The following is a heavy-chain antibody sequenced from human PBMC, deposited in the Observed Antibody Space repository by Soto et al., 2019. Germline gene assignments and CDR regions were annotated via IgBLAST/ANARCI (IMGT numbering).Heavy chain of an antibody. J-gene: IGHJ5*02. D-gene: IGHD2-15*01. CDR2: INHSGST. CDR3: ARPMVVAATGGFDP. Sequence: SETLSLTCAVYGGSFSGYYWSWIRQPPGKGLEWIGEINHSGSTNYNPSLKSRVTISVDTSKNQFSLKLSSVTAADTAVYYCARPMVVAATGGFDPWGQGTLVTVSS. V-gene: IGHV4-34*01. CDR1: GGSFSGYY.